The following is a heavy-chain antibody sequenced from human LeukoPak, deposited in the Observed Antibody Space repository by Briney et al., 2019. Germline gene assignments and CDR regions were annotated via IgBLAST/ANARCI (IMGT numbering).Heavy chain of an antibody. CDR1: GFTFSSYA. J-gene: IGHJ4*02. D-gene: IGHD2-2*02. CDR2: ISGSGGST. Sequence: GGSLRLSCAASGFTFSSYAMSWVRQAPGKGLEWVSAISGSGGSTYYADSVKGRFTISRDNSKNTLYLQMNSLRAEDTAVYYCATGRKVVPAAIRSPGYWGQGTLVTVSS. CDR3: ATGRKVVPAAIRSPGY. V-gene: IGHV3-23*01.